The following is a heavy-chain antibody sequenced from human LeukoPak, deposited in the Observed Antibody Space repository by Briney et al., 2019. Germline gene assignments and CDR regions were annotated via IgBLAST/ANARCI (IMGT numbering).Heavy chain of an antibody. CDR2: ISYDGSNK. D-gene: IGHD6-6*01. Sequence: PGGSLRLSCAASGFTFSSYGMHWVRQAPGKGLEWVAVISYDGSNKYYADSVKGRFTISRDNSKNTLYLQMNSLRAEDTAVYYCARDLEGSSSFYYYYYGMDVWGQGTTVTVSS. V-gene: IGHV3-30*03. CDR1: GFTFSSYG. CDR3: ARDLEGSSSFYYYYYGMDV. J-gene: IGHJ6*02.